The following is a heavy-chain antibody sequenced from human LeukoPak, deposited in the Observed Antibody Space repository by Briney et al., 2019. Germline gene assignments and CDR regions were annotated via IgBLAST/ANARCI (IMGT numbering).Heavy chain of an antibody. D-gene: IGHD6-19*01. V-gene: IGHV4-59*08. CDR1: GRFIGSDY. Sequence: SETLSLTCTVSGRFIGSDYWTWIRQPPGKGLEYIGYIYYTGGTNCNPSLKSRVTISVDTSKNQFSLKLSSVTAADTAVYFCAKYGNSGWVIDNWGQGTLVTVSS. J-gene: IGHJ4*02. CDR3: AKYGNSGWVIDN. CDR2: IYYTGGT.